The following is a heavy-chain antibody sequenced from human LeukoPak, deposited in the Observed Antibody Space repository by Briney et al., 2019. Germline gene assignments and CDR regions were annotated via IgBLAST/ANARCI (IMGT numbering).Heavy chain of an antibody. CDR1: GFIFADFA. Sequence: GGSLRLSCRASGFIFADFAMSWVRQAPGKGPEWVSALNNGATHTYYADSVKGRFTISRDNSKNTLYLQMNSLRAEDTAVYYCAREGIQLLFDYWGQGTLVTVSS. V-gene: IGHV3-23*03. J-gene: IGHJ4*02. CDR2: LNNGATHT. D-gene: IGHD5-18*01. CDR3: AREGIQLLFDY.